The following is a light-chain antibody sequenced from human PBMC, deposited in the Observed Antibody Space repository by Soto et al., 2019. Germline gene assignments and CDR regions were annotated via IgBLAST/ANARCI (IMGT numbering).Light chain of an antibody. CDR2: GAS. J-gene: IGKJ1*01. Sequence: EIVMTQSPATLSVSPGERATLSCRASQSVSSNLAWYQQKPGQAPRLLIYGASTRATGIPARFSGSGSGTEFTLTIGSLQSEDFEVYYCQQYNIWPPWTFGQGTKVEIK. CDR1: QSVSSN. CDR3: QQYNIWPPWT. V-gene: IGKV3-15*01.